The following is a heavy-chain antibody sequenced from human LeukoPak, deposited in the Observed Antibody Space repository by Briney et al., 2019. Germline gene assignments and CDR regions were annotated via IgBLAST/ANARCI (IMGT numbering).Heavy chain of an antibody. CDR1: GFSLSTSGVG. D-gene: IGHD2-15*01. J-gene: IGHJ3*02. V-gene: IGHV2-5*02. Sequence: SGPTLVNPTQTLTLTCTFSGFSLSTSGVGVGWIRQPPGNALEWLALIYWDDDKRYSPSLKSRLTITKDTSKNQVVLTMTNMDPVDTATYYCAHSGFPILVLGVPFPFDIWGQGTMVTVSS. CDR2: IYWDDDK. CDR3: AHSGFPILVLGVPFPFDI.